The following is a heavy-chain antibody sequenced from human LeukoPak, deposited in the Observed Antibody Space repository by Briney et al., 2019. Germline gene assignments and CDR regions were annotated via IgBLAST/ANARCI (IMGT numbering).Heavy chain of an antibody. V-gene: IGHV1-18*01. CDR3: ARIRGILSRYNWFDP. CDR1: GYTFTSYG. D-gene: IGHD1-26*01. CDR2: ISAYNGNT. Sequence: GASVNVSCKASGYTFTSYGISWVRQAPGQGLEWMGWISAYNGNTNYAQKLQGRVTMTTDTSTSTAYMELRSLRSDDTAVYYCARIRGILSRYNWFDPWGQGTLVTVSS. J-gene: IGHJ5*02.